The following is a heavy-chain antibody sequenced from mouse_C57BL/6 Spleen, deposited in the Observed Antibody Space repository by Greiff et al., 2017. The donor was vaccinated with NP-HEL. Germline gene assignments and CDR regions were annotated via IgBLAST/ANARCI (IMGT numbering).Heavy chain of an antibody. CDR2: ISYDGSN. V-gene: IGHV3-6*01. Sequence: EVKLEESGPGLVKPSQSLSLTCSVTGYSITSGYYWNWIRQFPGNKLEWMGDISYDGSNNYNPSLKNRISITRDTSKNQFFLKLNSVTTEDTATYYCARGYYGRNPSGCAYWGQGTLVTVSA. J-gene: IGHJ3*01. D-gene: IGHD1-1*01. CDR3: ARGYYGRNPSGCAY. CDR1: GYSITSGYY.